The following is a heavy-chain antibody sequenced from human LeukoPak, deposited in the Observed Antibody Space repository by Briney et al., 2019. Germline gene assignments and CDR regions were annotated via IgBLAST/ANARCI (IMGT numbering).Heavy chain of an antibody. CDR3: ARDPGDGYSVWYFDL. CDR2: IYYTGST. J-gene: IGHJ2*01. CDR1: GGSINKYR. V-gene: IGHV4-59*01. Sequence: SETLSLTCTVSGGSINKYRWSWIRQPPGKGLEWIGYIYYTGSTSYNPSLKSRVTISVDTSKNQFSLKVSSVTAADTALYYCARDPGDGYSVWYFDLWGRGTLVTVSS. D-gene: IGHD5-24*01.